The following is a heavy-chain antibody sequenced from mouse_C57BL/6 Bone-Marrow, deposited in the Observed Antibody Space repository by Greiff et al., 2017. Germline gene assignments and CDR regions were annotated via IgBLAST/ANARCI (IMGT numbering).Heavy chain of an antibody. Sequence: EVQLQQSGPELVKPGASVKMSCKASGYTFTNYNMHWVKQSHGKSLEWIGYINPNNGGTSYNQKFKGKATLTVNKSSSTAYMERRSLTSEDSAVYDCATWLVVTTEEDYWGQGTTLTVAS. CDR3: ATWLVVTTEEDY. J-gene: IGHJ2*01. D-gene: IGHD2-2*01. CDR2: INPNNGGT. CDR1: GYTFTNYN. V-gene: IGHV1-22*01.